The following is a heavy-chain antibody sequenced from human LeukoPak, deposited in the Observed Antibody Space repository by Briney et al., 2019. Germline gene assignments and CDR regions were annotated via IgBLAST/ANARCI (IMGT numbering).Heavy chain of an antibody. V-gene: IGHV3-7*04. CDR1: GXTFSSYW. D-gene: IGHD3-16*02. Sequence: GGSLRLSCAASGXTFSSYWMSWVRQAPGKGLEWVDNVKQDGSEKYYVDSVKGRFTISRDNAKNSLYLQMNSLRAEDTAVYYCARADYVWGSYLIFDYWGQGTLVTVSS. CDR3: ARADYVWGSYLIFDY. CDR2: VKQDGSEK. J-gene: IGHJ4*02.